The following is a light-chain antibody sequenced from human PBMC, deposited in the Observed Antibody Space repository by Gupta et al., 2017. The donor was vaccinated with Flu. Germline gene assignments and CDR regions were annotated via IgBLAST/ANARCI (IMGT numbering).Light chain of an antibody. J-gene: IGLJ3*02. CDR3: CYYSENSTSYNWV. Sequence: QSALTQPASVSGSPGPSITIPCTGSRSDIGSSNFVSWYQPHPGKAPKPMLCVANKRPSGVAYPCSGSASGITASTTISELQAEEEAEDYCCYYSENSTSYNWVFGGGTRLTVL. CDR1: RSDIGSSNF. CDR2: VAN. V-gene: IGLV2-23*01.